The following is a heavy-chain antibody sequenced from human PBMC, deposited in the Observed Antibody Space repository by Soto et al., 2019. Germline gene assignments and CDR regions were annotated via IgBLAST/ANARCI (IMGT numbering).Heavy chain of an antibody. CDR2: IIPIFGTA. V-gene: IGHV1-69*13. CDR1: GYTFTRYT. CDR3: ARDPGGYCSGGSCYIGAWFDP. Sequence: SVKVSCKASGYTFTRYTISWVRQAPGQGLEWMGGIIPIFGTANYAQKFQGRVTITADESTSTAYMELSSLRSEDTAVYYCARDPGGYCSGGSCYIGAWFDPWGQGALVTVSS. J-gene: IGHJ5*02. D-gene: IGHD2-15*01.